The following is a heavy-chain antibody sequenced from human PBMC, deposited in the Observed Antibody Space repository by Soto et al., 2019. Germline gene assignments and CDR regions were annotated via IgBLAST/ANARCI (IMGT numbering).Heavy chain of an antibody. CDR1: GFTFGDYA. D-gene: IGHD1-26*01. V-gene: IGHV3-49*03. J-gene: IGHJ4*02. CDR3: TRAYTGSFLWGLGS. Sequence: GVSLRLSCTASGFTFGDYALIWFRQAPGQGLEWVGFIRSKAYGGTTEYAASVKGRFTISRDDSKSIADLQMNSLKTEDTAVYYLTRAYTGSFLWGLGSWGAGTRVTVS. CDR2: IRSKAYGGTT.